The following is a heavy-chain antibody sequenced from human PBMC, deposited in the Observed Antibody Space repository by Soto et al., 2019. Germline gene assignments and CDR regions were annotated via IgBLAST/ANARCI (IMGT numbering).Heavy chain of an antibody. D-gene: IGHD6-13*01. CDR3: ARDLAAGDL. J-gene: IGHJ5*02. CDR2: INPMGGST. Sequence: QEQLVQSGAEVKEPGASVKVSCKASGYTFINYYIHWVRQVPGQGLEWMAIINPMGGSTNYAQEFQGRVTLTSDTSTSTVYMELSSLRFEDTALFYCARDLAAGDLWGQGTLVTVSS. CDR1: GYTFINYY. V-gene: IGHV1-46*01.